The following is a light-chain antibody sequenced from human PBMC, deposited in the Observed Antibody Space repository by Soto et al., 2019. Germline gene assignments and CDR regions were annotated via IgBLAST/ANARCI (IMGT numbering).Light chain of an antibody. Sequence: IQLTQSPSPLSASVGGRVTINCRASQSINTYLNWYQQKPGKAPKLLIYAASSLQSGVPSRFSGSGSETDFTLTISSLQPEDFATYFCQQTFRTPRTVGQGTKVDIK. J-gene: IGKJ2*02. CDR2: AAS. CDR1: QSINTY. CDR3: QQTFRTPRT. V-gene: IGKV1-39*01.